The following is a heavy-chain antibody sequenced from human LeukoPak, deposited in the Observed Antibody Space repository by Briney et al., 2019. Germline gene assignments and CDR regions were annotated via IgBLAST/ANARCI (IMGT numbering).Heavy chain of an antibody. J-gene: IGHJ4*02. CDR1: GFTFSSYW. V-gene: IGHV3-74*01. Sequence: PGGSLRLSCAASGFTFSSYWMHWVRQAPGEGLVGVSRINSDGSATWYADAVKGRFAISRDNAKNMSYLKMNSLRDEDTAVYFCARDHDAVGTTIDHWGQGTLVTVSS. CDR2: INSDGSAT. D-gene: IGHD1-14*01. CDR3: ARDHDAVGTTIDH.